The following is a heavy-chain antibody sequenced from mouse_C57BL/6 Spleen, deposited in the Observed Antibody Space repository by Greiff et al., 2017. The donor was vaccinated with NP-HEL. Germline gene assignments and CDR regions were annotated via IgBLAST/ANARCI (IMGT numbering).Heavy chain of an antibody. J-gene: IGHJ1*03. CDR1: GYTFTSYW. CDR3: ASPAYYYGSSSYWYFDV. Sequence: QVQLQQPGAELVKPGASVKLSCKASGYTFTSYWMQWVKQRPGQGLEWIGEIDPSDSYTNYNQKFKGKATLTVDTSSSTAYMQLSSLTSEDSAVYYCASPAYYYGSSSYWYFDVWGTGTTVTVSA. V-gene: IGHV1-50*01. CDR2: IDPSDSYT. D-gene: IGHD1-1*01.